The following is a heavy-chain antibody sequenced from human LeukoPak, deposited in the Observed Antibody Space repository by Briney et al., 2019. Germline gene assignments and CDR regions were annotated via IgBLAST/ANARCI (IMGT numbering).Heavy chain of an antibody. CDR2: IKRKTDGGTT. D-gene: IGHD3-10*01. CDR1: GFTFSTAL. V-gene: IGHV3-15*01. Sequence: GGSLRLSCAASGFTFSTALMSWVRQAPGKGLEWVGRIKRKTDGGTTDYAAPVKGRFIISRDDSKNALFLQMNSLKIEDTAVYYCIHYGSGTYSTDYWGQGTLVTVSS. CDR3: IHYGSGTYSTDY. J-gene: IGHJ4*02.